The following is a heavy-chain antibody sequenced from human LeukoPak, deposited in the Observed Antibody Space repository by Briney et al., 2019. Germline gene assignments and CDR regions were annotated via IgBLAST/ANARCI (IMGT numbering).Heavy chain of an antibody. J-gene: IGHJ4*02. CDR2: INDSGST. V-gene: IGHV4-34*01. Sequence: SETLSLTCAVYGGSFSGYYWSWIRQPPGKGLEWIGEINDSGSTSSSPSLKSRVSISVDTSKNQFSLKLSSVTAADTAVYYCARVIDYDISGYYLGYWGQGNRVTVSS. CDR1: GGSFSGYY. CDR3: ARVIDYDISGYYLGY. D-gene: IGHD3-22*01.